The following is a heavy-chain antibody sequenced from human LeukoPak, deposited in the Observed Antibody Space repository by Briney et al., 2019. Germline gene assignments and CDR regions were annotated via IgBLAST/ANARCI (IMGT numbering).Heavy chain of an antibody. CDR1: GFTFRSFW. D-gene: IGHD2-21*01. J-gene: IGHJ3*01. V-gene: IGHV3-7*03. CDR2: IKQNGAEE. CDR3: ARYTVVSSPGAFDL. Sequence: GGSLRLSCAASGFTFRSFWMSWVRQAPGKRLEWVANIKQNGAEEYYMDSVKGRFAISRDNAKNSVSLQMNSLGVEDTAMYYCARYTVVSSPGAFDLWGQGTMVTVSS.